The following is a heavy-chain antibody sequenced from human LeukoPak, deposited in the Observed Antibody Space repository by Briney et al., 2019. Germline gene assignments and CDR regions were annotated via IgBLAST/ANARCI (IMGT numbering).Heavy chain of an antibody. Sequence: GGSLRLSCAASGFTFSSYAMSWVRQAPGKGLEWVSVISGNGVSTHYADSVKGRFTISRDNSKNTLYLQMNSLRAEDTAVYYCAKDSTMVRGVLDAFDIWGQGTMVTVSS. CDR2: ISGNGVST. CDR1: GFTFSSYA. D-gene: IGHD3-10*01. CDR3: AKDSTMVRGVLDAFDI. J-gene: IGHJ3*02. V-gene: IGHV3-23*01.